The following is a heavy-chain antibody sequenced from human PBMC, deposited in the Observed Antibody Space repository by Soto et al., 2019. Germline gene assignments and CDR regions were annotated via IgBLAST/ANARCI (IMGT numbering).Heavy chain of an antibody. Sequence: QVQLQESGPGLVKPSGTLSLTCAVSSGSISSSNWWSWVRQPPGKGLEWIGEIYHSGSTNYNPSLNSRVTISVDKCKNPFSLKLSSVTAADTAVYYCARGSGRMGQWFDPWGQGTLVTVSS. CDR1: SGSISSSNW. J-gene: IGHJ5*02. D-gene: IGHD3-3*01. CDR3: ARGSGRMGQWFDP. CDR2: IYHSGST. V-gene: IGHV4-4*02.